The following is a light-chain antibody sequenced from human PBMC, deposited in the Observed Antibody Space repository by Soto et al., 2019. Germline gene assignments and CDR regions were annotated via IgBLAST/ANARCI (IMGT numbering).Light chain of an antibody. Sequence: QSVLTQPPSVPAAPGQKVTISCSGSSSNIGNNYVSWYQQLPETAPKLLIYDNNKRPSGIPDRFSGSKSGTSATLGITGLQTGDEADYYCGTWGSSLSAVVFGGGTKVTVL. CDR2: DNN. V-gene: IGLV1-51*01. CDR1: SSNIGNNY. J-gene: IGLJ2*01. CDR3: GTWGSSLSAVV.